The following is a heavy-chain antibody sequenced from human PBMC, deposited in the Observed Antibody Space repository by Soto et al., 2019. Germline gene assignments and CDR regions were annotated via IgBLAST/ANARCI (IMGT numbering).Heavy chain of an antibody. D-gene: IGHD3-22*01. CDR3: ARPHYDSNTFYSFFDY. CDR2: IFHGGST. J-gene: IGHJ4*02. CDR1: DGSFSGYY. V-gene: IGHV4-34*12. Sequence: SETLSLTCAVYDGSFSGYYWSWIRQPPGEGLEWIGQIFHGGSTNCGPSLKSRVTISLDTSRKQFFLELTSVTAADTAVYYCARPHYDSNTFYSFFDYWGQGTLVTVSS.